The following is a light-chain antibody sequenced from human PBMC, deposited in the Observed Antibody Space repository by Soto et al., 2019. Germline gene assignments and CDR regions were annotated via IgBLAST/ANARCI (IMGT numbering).Light chain of an antibody. CDR2: GEY. J-gene: IGKJ5*01. CDR1: QNIISN. CDR3: QTYNNWPIT. Sequence: EIVMTQSPATLSVSPGERATLSCRANQNIISNLAWYQQKHGQDNRIIIYGEYTRATGVTDRFSGSGSGTEFTLTIRSMQSEEFEVYYCQTYNNWPITVGQRKRLEIK. V-gene: IGKV3-15*01.